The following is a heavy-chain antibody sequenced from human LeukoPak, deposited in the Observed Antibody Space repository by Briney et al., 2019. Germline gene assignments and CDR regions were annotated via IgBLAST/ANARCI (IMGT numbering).Heavy chain of an antibody. CDR1: GYTFTGYY. D-gene: IGHD5-18*01. Sequence: GASVKVSCKASGYTFTGYYMHWVRQAPGQGLEWMGWINPNSGGTTYAQKCQGRVTMTRDTSISTAYMELSRLRSDDTAVYYCARGYSYGYVYYYMDVWGKGTTVTVSS. CDR3: ARGYSYGYVYYYMDV. CDR2: INPNSGGT. V-gene: IGHV1-2*02. J-gene: IGHJ6*03.